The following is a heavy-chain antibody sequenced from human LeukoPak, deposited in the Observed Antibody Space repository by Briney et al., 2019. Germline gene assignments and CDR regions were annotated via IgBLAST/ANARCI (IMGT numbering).Heavy chain of an antibody. J-gene: IGHJ4*02. CDR1: GFTFSSYG. Sequence: GRSLRLSGAASGFTFSSYGMHWVRQAPGKGLEWVAVISYDGSNKYYADSVKGRFTISRDNSKNTLYLQMNSLRAEDTAVYYCAKHHCSSTSCYRVFDFWGQGTLVTVSS. CDR2: ISYDGSNK. V-gene: IGHV3-30*18. CDR3: AKHHCSSTSCYRVFDF. D-gene: IGHD2-2*02.